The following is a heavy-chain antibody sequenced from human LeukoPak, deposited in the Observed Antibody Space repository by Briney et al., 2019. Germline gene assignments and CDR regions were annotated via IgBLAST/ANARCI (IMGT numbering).Heavy chain of an antibody. D-gene: IGHD2-21*01. CDR3: ASDCGGDCYLDY. J-gene: IGHJ4*02. CDR2: IHPEGNEK. CDR1: GFTFSNFW. V-gene: IGHV3-7*01. Sequence: GGSLRLSCAVSGFTFSNFWMSWVRQAPGRGLEWVANIHPEGNEKYHVESVKGRFTISRDNSKNTLYLQMNSLRAEDTAVYYCASDCGGDCYLDYWGQGTLVTVSS.